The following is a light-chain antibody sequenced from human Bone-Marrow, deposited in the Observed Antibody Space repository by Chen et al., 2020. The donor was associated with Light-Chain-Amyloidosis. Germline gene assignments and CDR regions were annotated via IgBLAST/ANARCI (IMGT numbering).Light chain of an antibody. Sequence: DIRMTQSPSCLSASVGDRVTITCRASQTIRTYLNWYQQKPGKAPTHLIHGASSLQSGVTSRFSGSGSGTDFTLTINSLQPEDFATYYCLQSYTIPCTFGQGTKLEIK. CDR1: QTIRTY. CDR2: GAS. V-gene: IGKV1-39*01. J-gene: IGKJ2*02. CDR3: LQSYTIPCT.